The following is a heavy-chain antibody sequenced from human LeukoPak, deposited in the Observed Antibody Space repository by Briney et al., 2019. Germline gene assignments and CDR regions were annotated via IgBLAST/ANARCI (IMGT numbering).Heavy chain of an antibody. J-gene: IGHJ6*02. Sequence: PGGSLRLSCAASGFTFRSYGMHWVRQAPGKGLEWVAAIWYDGSKTYYAEFVKGRFTISKDISRSTLYLQMNSLRVEDTAIYYCAKSRMGAKEKSEGRFGMDVWGQGTTVTVSS. CDR3: AKSRMGAKEKSEGRFGMDV. D-gene: IGHD1-26*01. CDR2: IWYDGSKT. CDR1: GFTFRSYG. V-gene: IGHV3-33*03.